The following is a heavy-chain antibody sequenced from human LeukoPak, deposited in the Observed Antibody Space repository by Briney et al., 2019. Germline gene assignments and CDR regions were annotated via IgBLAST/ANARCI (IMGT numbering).Heavy chain of an antibody. D-gene: IGHD5-24*01. J-gene: IGHJ4*02. V-gene: IGHV4-59*01. Sequence: SETLSLTCTVSGGSLSSYYWSWIRQPPGKGLEWIGYIYYSGSTNYNPSLKSRVTISVDTSKNQFSLKLSSVTAADTAVYYCARVEMALFDYWGQETLVTVSS. CDR3: ARVEMALFDY. CDR1: GGSLSSYY. CDR2: IYYSGST.